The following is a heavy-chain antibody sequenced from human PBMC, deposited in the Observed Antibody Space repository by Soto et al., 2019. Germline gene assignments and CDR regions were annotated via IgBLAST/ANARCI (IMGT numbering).Heavy chain of an antibody. V-gene: IGHV3-7*01. D-gene: IGHD2-2*01. CDR2: LKQDGGEK. Sequence: HPGGSLRLSCAASGFIFSNYWMSWVRQAPGKGLEWVASLKQDGGEKYYMDSVKGRFTISRDNAKSSLFLQMTNLRAEDTAVYYCARICTTTTCFTYWGQGTLVTVSS. J-gene: IGHJ4*02. CDR1: GFIFSNYW. CDR3: ARICTTTTCFTY.